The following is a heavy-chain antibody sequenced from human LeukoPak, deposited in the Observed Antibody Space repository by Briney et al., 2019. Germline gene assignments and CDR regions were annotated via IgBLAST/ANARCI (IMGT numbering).Heavy chain of an antibody. CDR2: IHYSGST. Sequence: SETLSLTCAVSGGSITNYYWTWIRQPPGKGLEWIGYIHYSGSTNYNPSLKSRVTISVDTSKNQFSLKLNSVTAADTAVYYCARTTLDIVVAVAVTFDFWGQGTLVAVSS. D-gene: IGHD2-15*01. CDR1: GGSITNYY. CDR3: ARTTLDIVVAVAVTFDF. J-gene: IGHJ4*02. V-gene: IGHV4-59*12.